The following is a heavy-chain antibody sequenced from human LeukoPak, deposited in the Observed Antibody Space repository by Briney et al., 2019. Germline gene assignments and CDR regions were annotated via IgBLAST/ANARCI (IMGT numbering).Heavy chain of an antibody. D-gene: IGHD6-13*01. CDR2: ISWNSGSI. Sequence: SLRLSCAASGFTFDDYAMHWVRQAPGKGLEWVSGISWNSGSIGYADSVKGRFTISRDNAKNSLYLQMNSLRAEDTALYYCAKDVGAAALETLDYWGQGTLVTVSS. CDR3: AKDVGAAALETLDY. V-gene: IGHV3-9*01. J-gene: IGHJ4*02. CDR1: GFTFDDYA.